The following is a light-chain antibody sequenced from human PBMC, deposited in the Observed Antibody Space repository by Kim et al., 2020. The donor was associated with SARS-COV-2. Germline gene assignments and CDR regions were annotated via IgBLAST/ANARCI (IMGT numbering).Light chain of an antibody. CDR1: QDISTH. Sequence: SGSVGDRVTSSCRASQDISTHLAWFQQKPGKAPKSLIYGASILQSAVPSKFSGSGSGTHFTLTIISLQPEDFATYYCQQYSRYPPTFGQGTKLEI. V-gene: IGKV1-16*02. CDR3: QQYSRYPPT. J-gene: IGKJ2*01. CDR2: GAS.